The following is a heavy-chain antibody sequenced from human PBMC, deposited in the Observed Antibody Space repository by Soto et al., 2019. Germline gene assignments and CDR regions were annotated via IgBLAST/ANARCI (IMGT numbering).Heavy chain of an antibody. D-gene: IGHD1-26*01. J-gene: IGHJ4*02. CDR3: ARQRDGREGDY. V-gene: IGHV3-21*04. CDR1: GFTFSDNS. Sequence: GGSLRLSCAASGFTFSDNSMKWVRQAPGKGLEWVSSISSTSTYIFYADSLKGRFTISRDNAKNSLYLQMNSLRAEDTAVYYCARQRDGREGDYWGRGTLVTVSS. CDR2: ISSTSTYI.